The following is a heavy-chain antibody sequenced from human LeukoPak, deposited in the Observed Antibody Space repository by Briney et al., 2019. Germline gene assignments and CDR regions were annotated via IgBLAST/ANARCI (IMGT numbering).Heavy chain of an antibody. D-gene: IGHD6-13*01. J-gene: IGHJ4*02. Sequence: SETLSLTCTVSGVSISSSNHYWGWIRQPPGKGLEWIGSMYYSGTTYYNPSLKSRVTISVDTSKNQFSLKLSSVTAADTAVYYCARQQLSQLYYFDYWGQGTLVTVSS. CDR2: MYYSGTT. CDR3: ARQQLSQLYYFDY. V-gene: IGHV4-39*07. CDR1: GVSISSSNHY.